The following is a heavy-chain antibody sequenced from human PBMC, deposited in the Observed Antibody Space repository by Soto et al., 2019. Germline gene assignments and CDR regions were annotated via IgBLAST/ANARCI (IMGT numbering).Heavy chain of an antibody. Sequence: ASVTGSCKASGYTFTSYGIIWVRQAPGQGLEWMGWISAYNGNTNYAQKLQGRVTMTTDTSTSTAYMELRSLRSDDTAVYYCARDPRYNSMDVWGQGTTVTVSS. V-gene: IGHV1-18*01. CDR2: ISAYNGNT. J-gene: IGHJ6*02. CDR3: ARDPRYNSMDV. CDR1: GYTFTSYG. D-gene: IGHD1-1*01.